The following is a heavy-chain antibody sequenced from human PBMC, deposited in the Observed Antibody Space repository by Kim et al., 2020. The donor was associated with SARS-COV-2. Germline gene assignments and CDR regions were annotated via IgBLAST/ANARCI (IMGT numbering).Heavy chain of an antibody. V-gene: IGHV4-34*01. CDR2: INHSGST. D-gene: IGHD2-2*01. CDR3: ARGMRGPNHSPWPGINCSSTSCPGNLYYFDY. Sequence: SETLSLTCAVYGGSFSGYYWSWIRQPPGKGLEWIGEINHSGSTNYNPSLKSRVTISVDTSKNQFSLKLSSVTAADTAVYYCARGMRGPNHSPWPGINCSSTSCPGNLYYFDYWGQGTLVTVSS. CDR1: GGSFSGYY. J-gene: IGHJ4*02.